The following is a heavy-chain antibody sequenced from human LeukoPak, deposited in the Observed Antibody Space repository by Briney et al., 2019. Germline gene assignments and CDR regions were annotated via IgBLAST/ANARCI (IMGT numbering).Heavy chain of an antibody. V-gene: IGHV4-38-2*02. Sequence: SKTLSLTCSVSGYSISSGYYWGWIRQSPGKGLEWIGSIYHSGTTDYNPSLKSRVTISVDTSKNQFSLKLSSVTAADTAVYYCARGPSSGRPTPWFDPWGQGTLVTVSS. CDR2: IYHSGTT. CDR3: ARGPSSGRPTPWFDP. D-gene: IGHD1-26*01. CDR1: GYSISSGYY. J-gene: IGHJ5*02.